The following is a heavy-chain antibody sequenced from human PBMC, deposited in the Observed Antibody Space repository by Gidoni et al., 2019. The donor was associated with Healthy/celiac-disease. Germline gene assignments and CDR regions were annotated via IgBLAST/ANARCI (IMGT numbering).Heavy chain of an antibody. CDR2: IRSKAYGGTT. J-gene: IGHJ6*02. CDR1: GSTFGDYA. CDR3: XXSCPPRYCXGGSCXYYGMXV. V-gene: IGHV3-49*05. Sequence: EVQLVESGGGLVKPGRSLRLSCPASGSTFGDYAMSWFLQAPVKGRGWVGFIRSKAYGGTTEYGASVKGRFTISRDDSKSISYLQXXSLXXXDXXXYYXXXSCPPRYCXGGSCXYYGMXVWGQGTTVXVS. D-gene: IGHD2-15*01.